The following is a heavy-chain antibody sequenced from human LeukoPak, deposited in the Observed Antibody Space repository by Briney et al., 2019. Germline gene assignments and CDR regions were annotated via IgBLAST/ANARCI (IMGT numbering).Heavy chain of an antibody. CDR2: ISYDGSNK. CDR1: GFTFSSYA. CDR3: ARLRTVYGGNSEDTDY. Sequence: PGGSLRLSCAASGFTFSSYAMHWVRQAPGKGLEWVAVISYDGSNKYYADSVKGRFTISRDNSKNTLYLQMNSLRAEDTAVYYCARLRTVYGGNSEDTDYWGQGTLVTVSS. D-gene: IGHD4-17*01. J-gene: IGHJ4*02. V-gene: IGHV3-30-3*01.